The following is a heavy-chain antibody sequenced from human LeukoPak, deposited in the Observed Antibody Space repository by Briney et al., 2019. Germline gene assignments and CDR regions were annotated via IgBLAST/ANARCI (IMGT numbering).Heavy chain of an antibody. CDR3: ATHVGVGSFFDY. V-gene: IGHV4-39*01. CDR1: GGSINSYY. CDR2: IYYSGSA. J-gene: IGHJ4*02. Sequence: PSETLSLTCTVSGGSINSYYWGWIRQPPGEGLEWIGSIYYSGSAYYNPSLRSRVTISVDTSKNQFSLMLSSLTAADTSMYYCATHVGVGSFFDYWGQGTLVTVSS. D-gene: IGHD1-26*01.